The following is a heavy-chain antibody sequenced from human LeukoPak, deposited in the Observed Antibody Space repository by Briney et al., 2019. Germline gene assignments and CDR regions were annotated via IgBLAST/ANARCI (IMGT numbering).Heavy chain of an antibody. Sequence: SETLSLTCAVSGGSISNENWWSWVRQPPGKGLEWIGEIHHRGGTNYNPSLRSRVTISIDTSKNQFSLKLTSVTAADTAVYYCATPNDAFNIWGQGTMATVSS. CDR1: GGSISNENW. CDR2: IHHRGGT. CDR3: ATPNDAFNI. V-gene: IGHV4-4*02. J-gene: IGHJ3*02.